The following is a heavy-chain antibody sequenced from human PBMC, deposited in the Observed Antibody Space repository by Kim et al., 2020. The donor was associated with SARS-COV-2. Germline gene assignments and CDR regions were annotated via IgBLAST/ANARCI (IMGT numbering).Heavy chain of an antibody. CDR3: AKGSGSNSWYFFGY. Sequence: ADSVKGRCTISRDNSKNTLVLQMNSLRAGDTAVYYCAKGSGSNSWYFFGYWGQGTLVTVSS. D-gene: IGHD6-13*01. V-gene: IGHV3-23*01. J-gene: IGHJ4*02.